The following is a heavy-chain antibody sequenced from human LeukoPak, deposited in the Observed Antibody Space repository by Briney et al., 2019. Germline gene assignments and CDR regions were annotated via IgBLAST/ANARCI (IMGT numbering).Heavy chain of an antibody. D-gene: IGHD3-10*01. Sequence: SETLSLTCAVYGGSFSVYYWSWIRQTPGKGLEWIGEINHSGSTNYNPSLKSRVNISLDTSKNQVSLRLNFATAADTALYFCHMVRGGGYFDYWGQGTLVTVSS. CDR2: INHSGST. CDR3: HMVRGGGYFDY. CDR1: GGSFSVYY. V-gene: IGHV4-34*01. J-gene: IGHJ4*02.